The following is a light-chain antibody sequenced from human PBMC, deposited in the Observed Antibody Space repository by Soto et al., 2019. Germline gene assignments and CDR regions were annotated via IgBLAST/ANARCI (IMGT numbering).Light chain of an antibody. CDR3: QQSHSTPWT. Sequence: DIQMTQSPSSLSASVGDRVTITCRASQTITTYLNWYQQKPGKAPKLLIYGASSLQSGVPSRFTGSGYGTDFILTSSSLQPEDSATYHCQQSHSTPWTFGQGTKVEIK. J-gene: IGKJ1*01. CDR2: GAS. V-gene: IGKV1-39*01. CDR1: QTITTY.